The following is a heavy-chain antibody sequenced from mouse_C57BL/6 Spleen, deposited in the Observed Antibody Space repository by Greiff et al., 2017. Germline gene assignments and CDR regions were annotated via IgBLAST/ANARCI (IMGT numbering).Heavy chain of an antibody. CDR3: VRQEGLRCAMDY. D-gene: IGHD2-4*01. V-gene: IGHV10-1*01. CDR2: IRSKSNNYAT. CDR1: GFSFNTYA. J-gene: IGHJ4*01. Sequence: DVMLVESGGGLVQPKGSLKLSCAASGFSFNTYAMNWVRQAPGTGLEWVARIRSKSNNYATYSADSVKDRFTISRAESESKLYLQMDNLKTEDTAMYYCVRQEGLRCAMDYWGQGTSVTVSS.